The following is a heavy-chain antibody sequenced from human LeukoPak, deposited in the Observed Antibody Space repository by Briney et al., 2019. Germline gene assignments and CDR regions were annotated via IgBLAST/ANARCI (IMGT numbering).Heavy chain of an antibody. CDR2: INHSGST. V-gene: IGHV4-34*01. CDR1: GGSFRGYY. D-gene: IGHD6-6*01. CDR3: ARGLGYSSSSHY. Sequence: SETLSLTCAVYGGSFRGYYWSWIRQPPGKGLEWIGEINHSGSTNYNPSLKSRVTISVDTSKNQFSLKLSSVTAADTAVYYCARGLGYSSSSHYWGQGTLVTVSS. J-gene: IGHJ4*02.